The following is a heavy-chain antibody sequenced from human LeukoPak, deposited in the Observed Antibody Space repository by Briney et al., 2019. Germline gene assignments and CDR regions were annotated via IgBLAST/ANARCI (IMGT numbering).Heavy chain of an antibody. J-gene: IGHJ3*02. CDR2: IDPGDSDT. D-gene: IGHD6-13*01. CDR1: GYGFTSYW. CDR3: AKKGIAAADAFDI. Sequence: GESLKISCKGSGYGFTSYWIGWARQMPGKGLEWMGIIDPGDSDTRYSPSFQGQVTISADKSISTAYLQWNSVKASDTAMYYCAKKGIAAADAFDIWGQGTMVTVSS. V-gene: IGHV5-51*01.